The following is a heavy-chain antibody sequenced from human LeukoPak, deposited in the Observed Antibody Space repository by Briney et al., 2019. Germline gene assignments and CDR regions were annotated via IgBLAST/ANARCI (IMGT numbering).Heavy chain of an antibody. Sequence: GGSLRLSCAASGFTFDDYAMHWVRQAPGKGLEWVSLISGDGGSTYYAGSVKGRFTISRDNSKNSLYLQMNSLRTEDTALYYCAKDMRGYSYGYTSYYYYGMDVWGQGTTVTVSS. CDR2: ISGDGGST. J-gene: IGHJ6*02. D-gene: IGHD5-18*01. CDR3: AKDMRGYSYGYTSYYYYGMDV. V-gene: IGHV3-43*02. CDR1: GFTFDDYA.